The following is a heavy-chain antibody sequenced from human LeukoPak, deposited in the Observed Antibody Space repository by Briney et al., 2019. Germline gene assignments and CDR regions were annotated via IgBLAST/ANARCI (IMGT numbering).Heavy chain of an antibody. J-gene: IGHJ4*02. CDR1: GGSISSY. V-gene: IGHV4-59*01. CDR2: IYFSGTT. CDR3: VSGGGYLTK. Sequence: SETLSLTCTVSGGSISSYWSWIRQSPGKGLEWIGYIYFSGTTNYNPSLKSRLTITIDTSRNQFSLKLSSVTVADTAIYYCVSGGGYLTKWGQGTLVTVSS. D-gene: IGHD3-10*01.